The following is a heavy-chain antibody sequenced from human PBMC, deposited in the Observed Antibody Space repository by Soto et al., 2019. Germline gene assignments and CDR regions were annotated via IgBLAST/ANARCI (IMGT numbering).Heavy chain of an antibody. J-gene: IGHJ6*02. CDR2: IYSGGST. V-gene: IGHV3-53*02. D-gene: IGHD3-10*01. CDR1: GFTVSSNY. CDR3: AVEAPEGGFAELGMDV. Sequence: EVQLVETGGGLIQPGGSLRLSCAASGFTVSSNYMSWVRQAPGKGLEWVSVIYSGGSTYYADSVKGRFTISRDNSKNTLYLQMNSLRAEHTAVYYCAVEAPEGGFAELGMDVWGQGTTVTVSS.